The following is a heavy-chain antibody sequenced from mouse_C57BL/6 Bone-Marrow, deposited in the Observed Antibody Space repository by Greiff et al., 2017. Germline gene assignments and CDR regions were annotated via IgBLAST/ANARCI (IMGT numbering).Heavy chain of an antibody. D-gene: IGHD2-1*01. V-gene: IGHV1-54*01. J-gene: IGHJ2*01. CDR3: ARSGYGNFLYYFDY. Sequence: VHLVESGAELVRPGTSVKVSCKASGYAFTNYLIEWVKQRPGQGLEWIGVINPGSGGTNYNEKLKGKATLTADKSSRTAYMQLSSLTSEDSAFYFCARSGYGNFLYYFDYWGQGTTLTVSS. CDR1: GYAFTNYL. CDR2: INPGSGGT.